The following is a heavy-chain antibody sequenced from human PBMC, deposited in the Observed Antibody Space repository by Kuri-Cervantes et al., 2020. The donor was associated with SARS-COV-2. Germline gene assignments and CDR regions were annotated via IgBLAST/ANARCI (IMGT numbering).Heavy chain of an antibody. CDR3: ATKPHRDGQTPPLDY. CDR2: IIPIFGTA. D-gene: IGHD5-24*01. Sequence: SVKVSCKASGGTFSSYTISWVRRAPGQGLEWMGGIIPIFGTANYAQKFQGRVTITADKSTSTAYMELSSLRSEDTAVYYCATKPHRDGQTPPLDYWGQGTLVTVSS. V-gene: IGHV1-69*06. J-gene: IGHJ4*02. CDR1: GGTFSSYT.